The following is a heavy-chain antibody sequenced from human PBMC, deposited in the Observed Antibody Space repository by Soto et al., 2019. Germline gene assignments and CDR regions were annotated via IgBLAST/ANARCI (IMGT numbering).Heavy chain of an antibody. CDR2: IYTSGST. CDR3: ARDRALEYYDILTGYYIPSYGMDV. V-gene: IGHV4-4*07. CDR1: GGSISSYY. Sequence: PSETLSLTCTVSGGSISSYYWSWIRQPAGKGLEWIGRIYTSGSTNYNPSLKSRVTMSVDTSKNQFSLKLSSVTAADTAVYYCARDRALEYYDILTGYYIPSYGMDVWGQGTTVTVSS. D-gene: IGHD3-9*01. J-gene: IGHJ6*02.